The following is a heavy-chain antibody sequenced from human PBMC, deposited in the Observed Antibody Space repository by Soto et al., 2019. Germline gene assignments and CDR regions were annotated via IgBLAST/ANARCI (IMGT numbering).Heavy chain of an antibody. D-gene: IGHD6-6*01. CDR3: ARAGRQLVPYWFDP. Sequence: GGSLRLSCAASGFTFSSYWMHWVRQAPGKGLVWVSRINSDGSSTSYADSVKGRFTISRDNAKNSLYLQMNSLRAEDTAVYYCARAGRQLVPYWFDPWGQGTLVTVSS. J-gene: IGHJ5*02. CDR2: INSDGSST. CDR1: GFTFSSYW. V-gene: IGHV3-74*01.